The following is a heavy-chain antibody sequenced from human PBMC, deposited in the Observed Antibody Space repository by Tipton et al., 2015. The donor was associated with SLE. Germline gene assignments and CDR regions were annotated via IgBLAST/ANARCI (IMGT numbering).Heavy chain of an antibody. V-gene: IGHV1-18*01. CDR2: ISAYNGNT. J-gene: IGHJ6*02. CDR3: ARDPSSGWYNYYYGMDV. Sequence: QLVQSGPEVKKPGASVKVSCKASGYTFTSYGISWVRQAPGQGLEWMGWISAYNGNTNYAQKLQGRVTMTTDTSTSTAYMELRSLRSDDTAVYYCARDPSSGWYNYYYGMDVWGQGTTVTVSS. D-gene: IGHD6-19*01. CDR1: GYTFTSYG.